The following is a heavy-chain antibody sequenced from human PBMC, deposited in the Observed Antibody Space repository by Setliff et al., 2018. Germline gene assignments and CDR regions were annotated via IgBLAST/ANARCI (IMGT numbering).Heavy chain of an antibody. D-gene: IGHD3-22*01. CDR2: IYYRGST. CDR3: RVWVDMIEVDS. Sequence: SETLSLTCTVSGGSISSTSYYWAWIRQPPGKGLEWTGSIYYRGSTFIYPSLRSRVTMSVDTSKNQFSLKLTSVTAADTAVYYCRVWVDMIEVDSWAQGTLVTVSS. V-gene: IGHV4-39*01. J-gene: IGHJ4*02. CDR1: GGSISSTSYY.